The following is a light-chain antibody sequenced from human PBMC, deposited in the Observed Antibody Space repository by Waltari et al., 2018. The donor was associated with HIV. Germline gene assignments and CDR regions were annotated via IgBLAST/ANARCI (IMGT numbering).Light chain of an antibody. CDR3: SSYTSSISLVV. J-gene: IGLJ3*02. CDR2: EVA. Sequence: QSALTQPASVSGSLGQSITLSCTGTSSDIGGYDDVSWYQQHPGRAPKLLIFEVANRPSGVSSRFSASKSGNTASLTISGLQAEDEADYYCSSYTSSISLVVFGGWTKLTVL. CDR1: SSDIGGYDD. V-gene: IGLV2-14*01.